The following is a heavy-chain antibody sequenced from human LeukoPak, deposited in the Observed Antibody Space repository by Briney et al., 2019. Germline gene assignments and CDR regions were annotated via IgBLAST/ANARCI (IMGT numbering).Heavy chain of an antibody. Sequence: SETLSLTCTVSGGSISSGGYYWSWIRQHPGKGLEWIGYIYYSGSTYYNPSLKSRVTISVDTSKNQFSLKLSSVTAADTAVYYCARDAELGINYYYYMDVWGKGTTVTVSS. J-gene: IGHJ6*03. CDR3: ARDAELGINYYYYMDV. D-gene: IGHD7-27*01. CDR2: IYYSGST. V-gene: IGHV4-31*03. CDR1: GGSISSGGYY.